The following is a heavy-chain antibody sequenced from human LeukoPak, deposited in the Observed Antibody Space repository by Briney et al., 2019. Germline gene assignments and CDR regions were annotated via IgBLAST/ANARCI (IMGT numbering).Heavy chain of an antibody. V-gene: IGHV3-30-3*01. D-gene: IGHD7-27*01. CDR1: GFTFSSYA. CDR3: ARDLGSYFDY. Sequence: GGSLRLSCAASGFTFSSYAMHWVRQAPGKGLEWVAVISYDGSNKYHADSVKGRFTISRDNSKNTLYLQMNSLRAEDTAVYYCARDLGSYFDYWGQGTLVTVSS. CDR2: ISYDGSNK. J-gene: IGHJ4*02.